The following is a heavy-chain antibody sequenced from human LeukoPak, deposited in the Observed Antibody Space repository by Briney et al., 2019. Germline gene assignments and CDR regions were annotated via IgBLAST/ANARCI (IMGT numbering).Heavy chain of an antibody. D-gene: IGHD3-22*01. J-gene: IGHJ2*01. CDR2: IYYSGST. V-gene: IGHV4-59*01. CDR1: GGSISSYY. Sequence: SETLSLTCTVSGGSISSYYWSWIRQPPGKGLEWIGYIYYSGSTNYNPSLKSRVTISVDTSKNQFSLKLSSVTAADTAVYYCARFADSRTWYFDLWGRGTLVTVSS. CDR3: ARFADSRTWYFDL.